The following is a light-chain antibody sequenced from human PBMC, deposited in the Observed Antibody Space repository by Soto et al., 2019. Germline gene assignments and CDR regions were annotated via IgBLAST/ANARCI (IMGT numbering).Light chain of an antibody. CDR1: QNIFTY. CDR2: DAS. CDR3: QHYTLYSAS. V-gene: IGKV1-5*01. J-gene: IGKJ3*01. Sequence: DIHMTQSPSTLSASVGDRVTISCRASQNIFTYLAWYQQKPVKAPKLLIFDASTLQSAVPPRFSGSGSGTEFTLTISSLQPDDFATYYCQHYTLYSASFGPGTKVDI.